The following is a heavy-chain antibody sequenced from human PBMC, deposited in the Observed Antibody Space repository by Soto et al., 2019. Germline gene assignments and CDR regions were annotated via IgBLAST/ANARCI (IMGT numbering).Heavy chain of an antibody. V-gene: IGHV3-33*01. Sequence: PGGSLRLSCAASGFTFSSYGMHWVRQAPGKGLEWVAVIWYDGSNKYYADSVKGRFTISRDNSKNTLYLQMNSLRAEDTAVYYCARGRPGDTIFGVVRQGYYGMDVWGQGTTVTV. CDR3: ARGRPGDTIFGVVRQGYYGMDV. CDR1: GFTFSSYG. D-gene: IGHD3-3*01. CDR2: IWYDGSNK. J-gene: IGHJ6*02.